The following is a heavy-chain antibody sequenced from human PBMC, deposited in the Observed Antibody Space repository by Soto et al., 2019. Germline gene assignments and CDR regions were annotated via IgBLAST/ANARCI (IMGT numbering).Heavy chain of an antibody. CDR1: GGSFSGYY. D-gene: IGHD3-9*01. CDR2: INHSGST. Sequence: SETLSLTCAVSGGSFSGYYWSWIRQPPGKGLEWIGEINHSGSTNYNPSLKSRVTISVDTSKNQFSLKLSSVTAADTAVYYCARGSNDILTGYDYWGQGTLVTVSS. V-gene: IGHV4-34*01. CDR3: ARGSNDILTGYDY. J-gene: IGHJ4*02.